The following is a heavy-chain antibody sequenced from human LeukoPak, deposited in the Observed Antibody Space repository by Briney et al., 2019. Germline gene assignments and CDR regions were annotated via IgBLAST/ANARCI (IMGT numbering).Heavy chain of an antibody. CDR3: AREGASSSHFRNAFDI. CDR1: GGSISSYY. D-gene: IGHD6-6*01. V-gene: IGHV4-59*01. J-gene: IGHJ3*02. Sequence: ASETLSLTCTVSGGSISSYYWSWIRQPPGRGLEWIGYIYYSGSTNYNPSLKSRVTISVDTSKNQFSLKLSSVTAADTAVYYCAREGASSSHFRNAFDIWGQGTMVTVSS. CDR2: IYYSGST.